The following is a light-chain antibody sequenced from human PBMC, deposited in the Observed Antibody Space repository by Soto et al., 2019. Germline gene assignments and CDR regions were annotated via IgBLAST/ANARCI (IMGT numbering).Light chain of an antibody. V-gene: IGLV2-14*01. CDR2: EVS. Sequence: QSVLTQPAYVSGSPGQSITISCTGTSSDVGSYNYVSWYQLHPGKAPKLMIYEVSNRPSGVSNRISGSKSGDTASLTISGLQAEDEADYYCSSYTTRTPLYVFGTGTKVTVL. CDR1: SSDVGSYNY. CDR3: SSYTTRTPLYV. J-gene: IGLJ1*01.